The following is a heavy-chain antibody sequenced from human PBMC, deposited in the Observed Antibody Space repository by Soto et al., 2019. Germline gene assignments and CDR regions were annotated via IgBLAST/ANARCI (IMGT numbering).Heavy chain of an antibody. D-gene: IGHD5-12*01. CDR2: INPSGGST. V-gene: IGHV1-46*01. CDR1: GYTFTSYY. CDR3: ARDQEFIVVPMSYYYYRMDF. J-gene: IGHJ6*01. Sequence: APVKVSCKAAGYTFTSYYMHWVRQAPGHGLEWMGIINPSGGSTSYAQKFQGRVTMTRDTSTSTVYMELSSLRSEDAAAYYCARDQEFIVVPMSYYYYRMDFWGPGPTLTVSS.